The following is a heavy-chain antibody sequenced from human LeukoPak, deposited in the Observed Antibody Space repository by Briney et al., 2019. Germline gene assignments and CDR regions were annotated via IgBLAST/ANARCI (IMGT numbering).Heavy chain of an antibody. Sequence: GGSLRLSCAASGFTFRTYWMSWARQAPGKGPEGVAYIKQDGSEKDYVDSVKGRFTISRDNAKNSLYLQMNSLRGEDTAVYYCARHGGAFDIWGQGTLVTVSS. CDR2: IKQDGSEK. CDR1: GFTFRTYW. CDR3: ARHGGAFDI. D-gene: IGHD3-10*01. J-gene: IGHJ3*02. V-gene: IGHV3-7*01.